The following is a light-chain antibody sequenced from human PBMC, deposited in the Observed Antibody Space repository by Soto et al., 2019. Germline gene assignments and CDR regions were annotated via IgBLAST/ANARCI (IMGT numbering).Light chain of an antibody. V-gene: IGLV1-40*01. CDR2: RNS. Sequence: QSVLTQPPSVSGAPGQRVTISCTGSSSNIGANYDVHWYQQFPGTAPKLLISRNSNRPSGVPDRFSGSKSGTSASLVITGLQAEDEADYYCQSYDNSPRGAYVIFGGGTKVTVL. J-gene: IGLJ2*01. CDR1: SSNIGANYD. CDR3: QSYDNSPRGAYVI.